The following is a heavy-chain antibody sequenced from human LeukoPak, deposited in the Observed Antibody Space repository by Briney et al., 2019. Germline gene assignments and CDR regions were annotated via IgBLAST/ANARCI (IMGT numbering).Heavy chain of an antibody. J-gene: IGHJ6*02. D-gene: IGHD1-14*01. CDR1: GFTFSSYA. V-gene: IGHV3-30*04. CDR3: ARGTRVEPDYYYYYGMDV. CDR2: ISYNGNNK. Sequence: GRSLRLSCAASGFTFSSYAMHWVRQAPGKGLEWVAVISYNGNNKYYADSVKGRFTISRDNSKNTLYLQMNSLRAEDTAVYYCARGTRVEPDYYYYYGMDVWGQGTTVTVSS.